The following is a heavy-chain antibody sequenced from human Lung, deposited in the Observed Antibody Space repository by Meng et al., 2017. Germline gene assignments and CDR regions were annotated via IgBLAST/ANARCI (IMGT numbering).Heavy chain of an antibody. CDR3: ARGPTTMAHDFDY. D-gene: IGHD4-11*01. J-gene: IGHJ4*02. Sequence: QVQLQQWGEGLLKPSETLSLTCVVSGGSFSDYYWSWIRQPPGKGLEWIGEINHSGSTNYNPSLESRATISVDTSQNNLSLKLSSVTAADSAVYYCARGPTTMAHDFDYWAREPWSPSPQ. V-gene: IGHV4-34*01. CDR1: GGSFSDYY. CDR2: INHSGST.